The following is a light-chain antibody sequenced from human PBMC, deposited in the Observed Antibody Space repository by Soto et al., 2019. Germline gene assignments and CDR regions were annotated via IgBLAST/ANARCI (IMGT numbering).Light chain of an antibody. J-gene: IGLJ2*01. CDR1: KLGDRF. V-gene: IGLV3-1*01. CDR3: QAWDTSTGVV. CDR2: QDM. Sequence: SYELTQPPSVSVSPGQTASITCSGDKLGDRFANWYQQKPGQSPVMVIYQDMKRPSGIPERFSGSNSGNTATLTISGTQAMDEADYYCQAWDTSTGVVFGGGTQLTVL.